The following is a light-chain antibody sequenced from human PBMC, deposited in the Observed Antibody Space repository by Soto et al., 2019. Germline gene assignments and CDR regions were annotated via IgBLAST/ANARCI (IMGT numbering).Light chain of an antibody. Sequence: DIPMTQSPSTLSASVGDRVTITCRASQNVTTWLAWYQHKPGKAPKLLLYDVSNLESGVPSRFSGSRSGTEFTLTISSLQSDDFATYFCQQYDSYRTFGQGTKVEIK. CDR2: DVS. J-gene: IGKJ1*01. V-gene: IGKV1-5*01. CDR3: QQYDSYRT. CDR1: QNVTTW.